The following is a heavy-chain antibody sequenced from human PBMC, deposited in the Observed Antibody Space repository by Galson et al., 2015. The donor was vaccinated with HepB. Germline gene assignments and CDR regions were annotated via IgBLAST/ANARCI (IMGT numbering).Heavy chain of an antibody. V-gene: IGHV4-59*01. Sequence: LTCTVSGVSISNYYWSWIRQPPGRALEWIGYIYYSGNTKYNPSLKSRVTMSLDTSKSQFSLKLSSVTAADTAVYYCARRYSMNLDFWSGYLEDWGQGTLVTVSS. D-gene: IGHD3-3*01. CDR1: GVSISNYY. CDR2: IYYSGNT. CDR3: ARRYSMNLDFWSGYLED. J-gene: IGHJ4*02.